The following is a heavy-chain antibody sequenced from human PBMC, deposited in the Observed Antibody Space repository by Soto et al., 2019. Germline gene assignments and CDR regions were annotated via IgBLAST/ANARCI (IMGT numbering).Heavy chain of an antibody. CDR3: ARDSERGSSWLHKFWFDP. Sequence: SETLSLTCTVSGGSISSSSYYWGWIRQPPGKGLEWIGSIYYSGSTYYNPSLKSRVTISVDTSKNQFSLKLSSVTAADTAVYYCARDSERGSSWLHKFWFDPWGQGTLVTVSS. CDR1: GGSISSSSYY. D-gene: IGHD6-13*01. CDR2: IYYSGST. V-gene: IGHV4-39*07. J-gene: IGHJ5*02.